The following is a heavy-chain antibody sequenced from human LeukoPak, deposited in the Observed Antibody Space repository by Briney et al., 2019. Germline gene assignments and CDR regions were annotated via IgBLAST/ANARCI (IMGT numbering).Heavy chain of an antibody. CDR2: IYYSGST. Sequence: SETLSLTCTVSGGSISSSSYYWGWIRQPPGKGLEWIGSIYYSGSTYYNPSLKSRVTISVDTSKNQFSLKLSSVTAADTAVYYCASLTFHIVGATTGGDISWGQGTMVTVSS. D-gene: IGHD1-26*01. CDR1: GGSISSSSYY. J-gene: IGHJ3*01. V-gene: IGHV4-39*07. CDR3: ASLTFHIVGATTGGDIS.